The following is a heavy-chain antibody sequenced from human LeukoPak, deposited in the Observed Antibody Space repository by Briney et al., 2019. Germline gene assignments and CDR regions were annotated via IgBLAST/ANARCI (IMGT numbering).Heavy chain of an antibody. CDR2: INPNSGGT. Sequence: GDSVKVSCKASGYTFTGYYMHWVRQAPGQGLEWMGRINPNSGGTNYAQKFQGRVTMTRDMSISTAYMELSRLRSDDTAVYYCARDLFTGGWYAWFDPWGQGTLVTVSS. CDR3: ARDLFTGGWYAWFDP. J-gene: IGHJ5*02. V-gene: IGHV1-2*06. CDR1: GYTFTGYY. D-gene: IGHD6-19*01.